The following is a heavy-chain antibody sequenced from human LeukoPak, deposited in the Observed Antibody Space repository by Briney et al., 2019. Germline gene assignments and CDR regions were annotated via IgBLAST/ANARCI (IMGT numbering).Heavy chain of an antibody. CDR3: ARDPRNICSGDRCYFHASDI. J-gene: IGHJ3*02. D-gene: IGHD2-15*01. Sequence: GASVKVSCKASGGTFSSYAISWVRQAPGQGLEWMGGIIPIFGTANYAQKFQGRVTITADESTSTAYMELSSLRSEDTAVYYCARDPRNICSGDRCYFHASDIWGQGTMVTVSS. CDR2: IIPIFGTA. V-gene: IGHV1-69*13. CDR1: GGTFSSYA.